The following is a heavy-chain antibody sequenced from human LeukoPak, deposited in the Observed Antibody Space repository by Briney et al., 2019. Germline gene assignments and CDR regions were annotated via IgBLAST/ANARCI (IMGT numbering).Heavy chain of an antibody. D-gene: IGHD6-13*01. Sequence: GGSLRLSCAASGFTFSNAWMSWVRQAPGKGLEWVANIKQDGSEKYYVDSVKGRFTISRDNAKNSLYLQMNSLRAEDTAVYYCARDGVAAAGNYYYYGMDVWGQGTTVTVSS. CDR1: GFTFSNAW. CDR3: ARDGVAAAGNYYYYGMDV. CDR2: IKQDGSEK. V-gene: IGHV3-7*01. J-gene: IGHJ6*02.